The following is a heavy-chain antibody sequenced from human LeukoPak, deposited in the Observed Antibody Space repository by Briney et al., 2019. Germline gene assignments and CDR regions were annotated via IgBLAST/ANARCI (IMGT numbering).Heavy chain of an antibody. CDR3: ARNRRDGESASYYSALPLYFDY. J-gene: IGHJ4*02. CDR2: IIPIFGTA. CDR1: GGTFSSYA. V-gene: IGHV1-69*13. Sequence: SVKVSCKASGGTFSSYAISWVRQAPGQGLEWMGGIIPIFGTANYAQKFQGRVTITADESTSTAYMELSSLRSEDTAVYYCARNRRDGESASYYSALPLYFDYWGQGTLVTVSS. D-gene: IGHD1-26*01.